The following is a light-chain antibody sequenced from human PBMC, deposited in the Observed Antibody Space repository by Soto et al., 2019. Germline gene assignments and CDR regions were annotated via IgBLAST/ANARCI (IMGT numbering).Light chain of an antibody. CDR1: SSEVGGYDY. CDR3: SSHTSGSTRV. J-gene: IGLJ1*01. V-gene: IGLV2-14*01. CDR2: EVT. Sequence: QSALTQPASVSGSPGQSVAISCTGTSSEVGGYDYVSWYQQHPDKAPKLMIYEVTKRPSGVSNRFSGSKSGNTASLTISGLQPEDEADYYCSSHTSGSTRVFGSGTKLTVL.